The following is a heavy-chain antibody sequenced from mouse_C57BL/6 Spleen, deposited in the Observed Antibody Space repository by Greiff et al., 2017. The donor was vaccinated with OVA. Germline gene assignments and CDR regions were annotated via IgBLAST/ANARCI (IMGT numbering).Heavy chain of an antibody. CDR2: IDPSDSET. Sequence: QVQLQQPGAELVRPGSSVKLSCKASGYTFTSYWMHWVKQRPIQGLEWIGNIDPSDSETHYNQKFKDKATLTVDKSSSTAYMQLSSLTSEDSAVYYCARNKDYYGSRYFDYWGQGTTLTVSS. CDR3: ARNKDYYGSRYFDY. CDR1: GYTFTSYW. D-gene: IGHD1-1*01. V-gene: IGHV1-52*01. J-gene: IGHJ2*01.